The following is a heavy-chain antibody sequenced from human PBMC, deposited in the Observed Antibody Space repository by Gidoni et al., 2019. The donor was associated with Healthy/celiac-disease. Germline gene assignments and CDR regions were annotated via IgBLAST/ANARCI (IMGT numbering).Heavy chain of an antibody. V-gene: IGHV3-53*02. CDR2: SDSGGST. CDR3: ARDRVHGEPPFDYYYYYMDV. CDR1: GFTVSSNY. J-gene: IGHJ6*03. Sequence: EVQLVETGGGLIQPGGSLRLSCAASGFTVSSNYMSGVSQAPGKGLEWVSVSDSGGSTDYADSVKGRFTISRDNSKNTLYLQMNSLRAEDTAVYYCARDRVHGEPPFDYYYYYMDVWGKGTTVTVSS. D-gene: IGHD1-26*01.